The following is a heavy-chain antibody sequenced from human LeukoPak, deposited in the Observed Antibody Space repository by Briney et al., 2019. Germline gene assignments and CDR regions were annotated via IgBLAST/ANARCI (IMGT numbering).Heavy chain of an antibody. Sequence: PSETLSLTCTVSGGSISSYYWSWIRQPPGKGLEWIGEINHSGSTNYNPPLKSRVTISVDTSKNQFSLKLSSVTAADTAVYYCARGRRGYSGSNPGVWFDPWGQGTLVTVSS. D-gene: IGHD5-12*01. J-gene: IGHJ5*02. CDR1: GGSISSYY. V-gene: IGHV4-34*01. CDR3: ARGRRGYSGSNPGVWFDP. CDR2: INHSGST.